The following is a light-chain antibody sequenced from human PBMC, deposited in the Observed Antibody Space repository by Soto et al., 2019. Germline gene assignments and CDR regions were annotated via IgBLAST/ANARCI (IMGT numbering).Light chain of an antibody. V-gene: IGLV2-14*01. CDR1: SSDVGGYNY. CDR2: DVS. CDR3: SSYTSSSTLDV. Sequence: QSALTQPASVSGSPGQSITISCTGTSSDVGGYNYVSWYQQHPGKAPKLMIYDVSNRPSGVSNRFSGSKSGNTASLTISGLQAEDEADYYCSSYTSSSTLDVSGTGTKFTVL. J-gene: IGLJ1*01.